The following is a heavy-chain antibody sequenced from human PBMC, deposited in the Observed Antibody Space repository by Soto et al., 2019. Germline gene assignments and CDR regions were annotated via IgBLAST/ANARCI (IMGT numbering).Heavy chain of an antibody. J-gene: IGHJ4*02. CDR2: MHYTGFS. CDR3: ARGLPYRYDFWSGYYRPGGFDY. D-gene: IGHD3-3*01. V-gene: IGHV4-59*02. Sequence: SETLSLTCSFSGDSVTSHYLTWIRQSPEKGLEWIGYMHYTGFSHYSPSLKSRLTISVDTSKNQFTLQLSSVTAADTAVYYCARGLPYRYDFWSGYYRPGGFDYWGQGTLVTSPQ. CDR1: GDSVTSHY.